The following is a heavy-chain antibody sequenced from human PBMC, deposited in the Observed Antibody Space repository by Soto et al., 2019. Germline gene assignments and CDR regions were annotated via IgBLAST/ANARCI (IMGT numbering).Heavy chain of an antibody. CDR2: LSGTGGTT. J-gene: IGHJ4*02. D-gene: IGHD6-25*01. V-gene: IGHV3-23*01. CDR1: GFAFSSYA. Sequence: EVQLLESGGNLVQPGGSLRLSCAASGFAFSSYAMTWVRQAPGKGLEWVSALSGTGGTTYSADSVRGRFTIARDNSKNPHYLQMNALSPEDSAIYYCAKFIIGTGGSSGWPWFLDSWGQGTLVTVSS. CDR3: AKFIIGTGGSSGWPWFLDS.